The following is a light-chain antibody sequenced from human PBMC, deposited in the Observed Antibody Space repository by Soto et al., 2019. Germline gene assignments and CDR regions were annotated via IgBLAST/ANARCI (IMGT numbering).Light chain of an antibody. CDR3: QQYNSYSLT. V-gene: IGKV1-5*01. CDR2: DAS. CDR1: QSISSW. Sequence: DIQMTQSPSTLSASVGDRVTITCRASQSISSWLAWYQQKPGKAPKLLIYDASSLESGVPSRFSGSGSGTEFTHTISILQPDDFATYYCQQYNSYSLTFGGGTKVEIK. J-gene: IGKJ4*01.